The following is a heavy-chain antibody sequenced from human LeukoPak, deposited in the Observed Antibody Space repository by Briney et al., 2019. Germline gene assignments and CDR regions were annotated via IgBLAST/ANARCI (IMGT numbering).Heavy chain of an antibody. CDR1: GFTFSSYW. Sequence: PAGSLTLSCADSGFTFSSYWMHWVRQAPGKGLVWVSRINSDGSITTYADSVKGRFTISRDNAKNTLYLQMNSLRAEDTAVYYCAGGISATGGGWGQGTMVSVSS. CDR3: AGGISATGGG. D-gene: IGHD6-13*01. J-gene: IGHJ3*01. CDR2: INSDGSIT. V-gene: IGHV3-74*01.